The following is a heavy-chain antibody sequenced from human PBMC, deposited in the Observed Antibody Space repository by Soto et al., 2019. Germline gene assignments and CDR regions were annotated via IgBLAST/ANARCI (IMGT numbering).Heavy chain of an antibody. D-gene: IGHD2-15*01. CDR3: ARGYTRSGGSCLT. V-gene: IGHV3-7*01. CDR1: GFTVSSDW. CDR2: IKQDGSEK. Sequence: GGALRLSCAASGFTVSSDWMSWVRQAPGKGLEWVANIKQDGSEKYYVDSVKGRFTISRDNAKNSLYLQMNSLRAEDTAVYYCARGYTRSGGSCLTWGQGTLAPVSS. J-gene: IGHJ1*01.